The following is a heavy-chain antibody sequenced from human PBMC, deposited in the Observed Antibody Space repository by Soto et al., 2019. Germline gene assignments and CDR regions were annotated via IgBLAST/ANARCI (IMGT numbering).Heavy chain of an antibody. J-gene: IGHJ2*01. Sequence: QVQLQESGPGLVKPSQTLSLSCTVSGGSISSGGYYWSWIRQHPGKGLEWIGYIYYGGSTYYNPSLKGKFTSSVDPPKNNFSLRLSSETAADTAVYYCARDRRRVVPDYGYFDLWGRGTLVIVSS. V-gene: IGHV4-31*01. D-gene: IGHD2-2*01. CDR2: IYYGGST. CDR3: ARDRRRVVPDYGYFDL. CDR1: GGSISSGGYY.